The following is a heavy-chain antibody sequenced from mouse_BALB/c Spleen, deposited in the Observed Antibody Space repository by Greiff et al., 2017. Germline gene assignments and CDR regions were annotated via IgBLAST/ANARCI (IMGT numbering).Heavy chain of an antibody. CDR2: IDPANGNT. V-gene: IGHV14-3*02. Sequence: VQLKQSGAELVKPGASVKLSCTASGFNIKDTYMHWVKQRPEQGLEWIGRIDPANGNTKYDPKFQGKATITADTSSNTAYLQLSSLTSEDTAVYYCARSIYDGYYGAMDYWGQGTSVTVSS. D-gene: IGHD2-3*01. J-gene: IGHJ4*01. CDR3: ARSIYDGYYGAMDY. CDR1: GFNIKDTY.